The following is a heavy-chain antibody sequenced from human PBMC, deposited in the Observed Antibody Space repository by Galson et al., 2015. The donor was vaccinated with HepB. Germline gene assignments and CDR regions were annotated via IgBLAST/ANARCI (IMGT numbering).Heavy chain of an antibody. CDR2: IRSETDGGTK. CDR1: GFIFSNTW. D-gene: IGHD1-7*01. Sequence: SLRLSCAASGFIFSNTWMTWVRQAPGEGPEWVGRIRSETDGGTKDYAAPVKGRFAISRDDSKNTLYLQMNSLKSEDTAVYFCTTDPAPYNWNYAEDAFNLWGQGTMVTVSS. CDR3: TTDPAPYNWNYAEDAFNL. J-gene: IGHJ3*01. V-gene: IGHV3-15*01.